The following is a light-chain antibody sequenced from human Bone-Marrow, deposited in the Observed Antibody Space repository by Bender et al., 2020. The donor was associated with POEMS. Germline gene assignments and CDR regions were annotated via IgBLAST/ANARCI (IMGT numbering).Light chain of an antibody. CDR1: NFGSKS. V-gene: IGLV3-21*02. Sequence: SYVLTQPPSVSVAPGQTARITCGVNNFGSKSVQWYQQKPGQAPVLVVYDDDDRPSGIPERFSGSNSGNTATLTISRVEAGDEADYYCQVWDSSNDHPWVFGGGTKLTVL. J-gene: IGLJ3*02. CDR3: QVWDSSNDHPWV. CDR2: DDD.